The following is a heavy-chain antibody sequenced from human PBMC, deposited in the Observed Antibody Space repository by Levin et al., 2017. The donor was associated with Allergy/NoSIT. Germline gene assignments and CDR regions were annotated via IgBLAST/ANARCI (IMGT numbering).Heavy chain of an antibody. CDR1: GDSISTYY. CDR3: ARHGYDFWSGLENWFDP. CDR2: IYYSGST. J-gene: IGHJ5*02. V-gene: IGHV4-59*08. D-gene: IGHD3-3*01. Sequence: PSETLSLTCTVSGDSISTYYWSWIRQPPGKGLEWIGYIYYSGSTNCNPSLKSRVTISADTSKNQFSLKLSSVTAADTAVYYCARHGYDFWSGLENWFDPWGQGTLVTVSS.